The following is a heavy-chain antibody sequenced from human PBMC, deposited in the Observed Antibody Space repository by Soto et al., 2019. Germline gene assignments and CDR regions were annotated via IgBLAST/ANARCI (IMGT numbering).Heavy chain of an antibody. Sequence: GESLKISCKGSGYSFTSYWIGWVRQMPGKGLEWMGIIYPGDSDTRYSPSFQGQVTISADKSISTAYLQWSSLKASDTAMYYCARSLGIVVVIDPGAFDIWGQGTIVTVSS. J-gene: IGHJ3*02. D-gene: IGHD3-22*01. CDR2: IYPGDSDT. V-gene: IGHV5-51*01. CDR1: GYSFTSYW. CDR3: ARSLGIVVVIDPGAFDI.